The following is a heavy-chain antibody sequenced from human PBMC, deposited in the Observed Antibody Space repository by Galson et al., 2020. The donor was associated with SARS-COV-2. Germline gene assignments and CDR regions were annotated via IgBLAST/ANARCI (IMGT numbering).Heavy chain of an antibody. Sequence: GGSLRLSCAASGFTFSSYGMHWVRQAPGKGLEWVAVIWYDGSNKYYADSVKGRFTISRDNSKNTLYLQMNSLRAEDTAVYYCAKEGGVPPELWFGEFYYYGMDVWGQGTTVTVSS. CDR2: IWYDGSNK. CDR3: AKEGGVPPELWFGEFYYYGMDV. CDR1: GFTFSSYG. D-gene: IGHD3-10*01. V-gene: IGHV3-33*06. J-gene: IGHJ6*02.